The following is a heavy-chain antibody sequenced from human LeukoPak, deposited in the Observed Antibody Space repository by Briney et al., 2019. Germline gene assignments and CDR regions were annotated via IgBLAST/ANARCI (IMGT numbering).Heavy chain of an antibody. Sequence: SVKLSFTFSVYTLTVLSVHWVRQAPGKALERGRGFDPEDCDTICTQNYPARHTLPDDTSTDTEYMELSSLSSEDTAVYYGATGRGWELLRPFDYWGQGTLVTVSS. CDR3: ATGRGWELLRPFDY. CDR1: VYTLTVLS. CDR2: FDPEDCDT. D-gene: IGHD1-26*01. J-gene: IGHJ4*02. V-gene: IGHV1-24*01.